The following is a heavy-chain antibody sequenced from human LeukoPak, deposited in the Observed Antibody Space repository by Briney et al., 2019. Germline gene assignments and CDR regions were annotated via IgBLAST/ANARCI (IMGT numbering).Heavy chain of an antibody. J-gene: IGHJ4*02. CDR1: GFTFSSYA. D-gene: IGHD6-6*01. Sequence: PGGSLRLSCAVSGFTFSSYAMNWVRQAPGKGLEWVSAISGSGGSTYYADSAKGRFTISRDNSKNTLYLQMNSLRAEDTAVYFCAKPGSSSYLYYFDSWGQGTLVTVSS. CDR3: AKPGSSSYLYYFDS. CDR2: ISGSGGST. V-gene: IGHV3-23*01.